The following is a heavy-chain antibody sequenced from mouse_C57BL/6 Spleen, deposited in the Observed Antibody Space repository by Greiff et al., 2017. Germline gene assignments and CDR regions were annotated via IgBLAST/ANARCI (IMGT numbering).Heavy chain of an antibody. J-gene: IGHJ3*01. CDR2: IDPSDSYT. Sequence: VQLQQPGAELVRPGTSVKLSCKASGYTFTSYWMHWVKQRPGQGLEWIGVIDPSDSYTNYNQKFKGKATLTVDTSSSTAYMQLSSLTSEDSAVYYCARRTGGSWFAYWGQGTLVTVSA. D-gene: IGHD1-1*02. CDR1: GYTFTSYW. CDR3: ARRTGGSWFAY. V-gene: IGHV1-59*01.